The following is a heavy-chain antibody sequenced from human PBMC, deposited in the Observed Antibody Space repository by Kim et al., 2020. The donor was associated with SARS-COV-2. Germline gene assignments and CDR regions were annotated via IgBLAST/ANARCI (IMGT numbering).Heavy chain of an antibody. D-gene: IGHD2-15*01. CDR2: IIPIFGTT. CDR1: GGTFSNYA. CDR3: ARAMGYCSGGSYYDYYYGMDV. J-gene: IGHJ6*02. Sequence: SVKVSCKASGGTFSNYAIRWVRQAPGQGLEWMGGIIPIFGTTNYAQKFQGRVTITADESTSTAYMELSSLRSEDTAVYYCARAMGYCSGGSYYDYYYGMDVWGQGATVTVSS. V-gene: IGHV1-69*13.